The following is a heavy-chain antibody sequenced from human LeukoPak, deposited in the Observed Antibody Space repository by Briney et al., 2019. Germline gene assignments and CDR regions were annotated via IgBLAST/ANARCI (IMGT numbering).Heavy chain of an antibody. CDR2: IIPIFGTA. D-gene: IGHD4-17*01. J-gene: IGHJ4*02. V-gene: IGHV1-69*05. Sequence: ASVKVTCKASGGTFSSYAISWVRQAPGQGLEWMGRIIPIFGTANYAQKFQGRVTITTDESTSTAYMELSSLRSEDTAVYYCARHWVMTTVTEALGYWGQGTLVTVSS. CDR3: ARHWVMTTVTEALGY. CDR1: GGTFSSYA.